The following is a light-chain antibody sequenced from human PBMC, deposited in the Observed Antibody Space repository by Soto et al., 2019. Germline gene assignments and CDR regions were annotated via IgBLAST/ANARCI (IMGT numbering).Light chain of an antibody. CDR3: SSYVDSYTWV. J-gene: IGLJ3*02. V-gene: IGLV2-11*01. CDR2: DVS. Sequence: QSVLTQPHSVSGSPGQSVTNSCTGTSSDVGRYNYVSWYQQHPGKAPKLMIYDVSQRPSGVPDRFSGSKSGNMASLTISGLQAEDEADYYCSSYVDSYTWVFGGGTKVTVL. CDR1: SSDVGRYNY.